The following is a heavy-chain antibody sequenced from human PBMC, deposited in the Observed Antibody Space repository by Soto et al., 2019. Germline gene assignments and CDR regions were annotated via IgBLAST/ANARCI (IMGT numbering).Heavy chain of an antibody. CDR3: ARGPAVYYYDSSGYYLDY. CDR2: INAGNGNT. J-gene: IGHJ4*02. V-gene: IGHV1-3*01. D-gene: IGHD3-22*01. Sequence: ASVKVSCKASGYTFTSYAMHWVRQAPGQRLEWMGWINAGNGNTKYSQKFQGRVTITRDTSASTAYMELSSLRSEDTAVYYCARGPAVYYYDSSGYYLDYWGQGTLVTVSS. CDR1: GYTFTSYA.